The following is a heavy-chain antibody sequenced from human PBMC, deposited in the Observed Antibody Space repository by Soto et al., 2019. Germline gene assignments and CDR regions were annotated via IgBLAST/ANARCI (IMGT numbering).Heavy chain of an antibody. J-gene: IGHJ4*01. Sequence: PSETLSLTCTVSGGSISSYYWSWIRQPPGKGLEWIGYIYYSGSTNYNPSLKSRVTISVDTSKNQFSLKLSSVTAADTAVYYCARVSITLKLVRFDYWGLGTLVTVSS. D-gene: IGHD3-22*01. V-gene: IGHV4-59*01. CDR1: GGSISSYY. CDR3: ARVSITLKLVRFDY. CDR2: IYYSGST.